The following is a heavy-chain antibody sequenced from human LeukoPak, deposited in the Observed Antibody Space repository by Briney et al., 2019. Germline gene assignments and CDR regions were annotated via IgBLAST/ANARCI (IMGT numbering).Heavy chain of an antibody. J-gene: IGHJ6*02. V-gene: IGHV3-11*01. CDR2: ITDSGSTI. CDR3: ARSIGLTGGGVDV. Sequence: PGGSLRLSCAASGFTFRDYNMNWVRQAPGKGLEWVSYITDSGSTIHYADSVNGRFTIPRDNAKNSLYLQMNSLRAEDSAVYYCARSIGLTGGGVDVWGRGTTVTVSS. CDR1: GFTFRDYN. D-gene: IGHD3-9*01.